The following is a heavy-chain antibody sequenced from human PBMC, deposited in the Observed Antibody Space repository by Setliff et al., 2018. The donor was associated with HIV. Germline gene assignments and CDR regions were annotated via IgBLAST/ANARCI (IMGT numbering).Heavy chain of an antibody. D-gene: IGHD2-15*01. CDR2: IYHTGKT. Sequence: PSETLSLTCTVSGGSVSTSSYSWGWIRQPPEKGLEWIGTIYHTGKTYYNSSLSSRVTIAVDTSKDQFSLNLSTVTAADTAVYYCGRVAGYCAPSRCYGYNAFDIWGPGTMVTVSS. J-gene: IGHJ3*02. V-gene: IGHV4-39*01. CDR1: GGSVSTSSYS. CDR3: GRVAGYCAPSRCYGYNAFDI.